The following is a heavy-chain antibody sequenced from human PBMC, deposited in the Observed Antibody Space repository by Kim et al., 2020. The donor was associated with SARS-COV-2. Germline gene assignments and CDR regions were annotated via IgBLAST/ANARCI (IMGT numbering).Heavy chain of an antibody. Sequence: SVKVSCKASGGTFSSYAISWVRQAPGQGLEWMGGIISIFGTANYAQKFQGRVTIAADESTSTAYVEMSSLRSEDTGVYYCARGGRGSYRPGEAFDICGPGKKVTVSS. J-gene: IGHJ3*02. CDR2: IISIFGTA. CDR1: GGTFSSYA. CDR3: ARGGRGSYRPGEAFDI. V-gene: IGHV1-69*13. D-gene: IGHD1-26*01.